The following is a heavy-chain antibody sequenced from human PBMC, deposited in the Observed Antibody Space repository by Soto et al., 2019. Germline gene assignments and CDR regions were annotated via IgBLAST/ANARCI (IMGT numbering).Heavy chain of an antibody. J-gene: IGHJ3*02. D-gene: IGHD2-15*01. CDR2: ISWNSGSI. Sequence: EVQLVESGGGLVQPGRSLRLSCAASGFTFDDYAMHWVRQAPGNGLEWVSGISWNSGSIGYEDSVKGRFTISRDKAKNFLYLQMNSVRAEDTALYYCGKVGKYCSGVSCYSGAFDSWGQGTMVTVSS. CDR1: GFTFDDYA. CDR3: GKVGKYCSGVSCYSGAFDS. V-gene: IGHV3-9*01.